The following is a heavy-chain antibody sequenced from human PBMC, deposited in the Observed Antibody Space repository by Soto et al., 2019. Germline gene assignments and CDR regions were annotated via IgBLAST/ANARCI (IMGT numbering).Heavy chain of an antibody. CDR2: INAGNGIT. CDR1: GYTFTRYA. Sequence: QVPLVQSGAEVKKPGASVKVSCRVSGYTFTRYALHWVRQAPGQRLEWMGWINAGNGITTYSQKFQGRVTITRDKSASTAYMELSSLTSEDTAVYYCARGGQLLSVAFDIWGQGTMVTVSS. V-gene: IGHV1-3*01. J-gene: IGHJ3*02. CDR3: ARGGQLLSVAFDI. D-gene: IGHD2-2*01.